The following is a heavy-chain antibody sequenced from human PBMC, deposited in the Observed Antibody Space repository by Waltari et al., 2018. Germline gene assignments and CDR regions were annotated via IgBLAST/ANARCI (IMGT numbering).Heavy chain of an antibody. V-gene: IGHV3-23*01. CDR3: AARSELRGFSPLDY. CDR1: GFTYSSYA. D-gene: IGHD5-18*01. Sequence: EVQLLESGGGLVQPGGSLRLSCAASGFTYSSYAMSWVRQAPGKGLEWVSAGRGSGVSTYYADSVKGRFTISRDNSKNTLDLQMNSLRAEDTAIYYCAARSELRGFSPLDYWGQGTLVTVSS. CDR2: GRGSGVST. J-gene: IGHJ4*02.